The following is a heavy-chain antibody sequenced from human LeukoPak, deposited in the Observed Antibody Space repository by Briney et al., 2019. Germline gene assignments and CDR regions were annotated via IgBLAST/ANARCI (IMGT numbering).Heavy chain of an antibody. V-gene: IGHV3-48*03. D-gene: IGHD6-13*01. CDR2: ISSSGSII. CDR3: ARGGLAAAGLTFNWFDP. CDR1: GXTLRSYE. Sequence: GGSLRLSCGASGXTLRSYEMNWVRQAPGKGLEWVSYISSSGSIIYYADSVKGRFTISRDNAKNSLYLQMNSLRADDTAVYYCARGGLAAAGLTFNWFDPWGQGTLVTVSS. J-gene: IGHJ5*02.